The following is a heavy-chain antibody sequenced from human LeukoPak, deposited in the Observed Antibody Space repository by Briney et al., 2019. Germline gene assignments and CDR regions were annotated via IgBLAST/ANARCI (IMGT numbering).Heavy chain of an antibody. Sequence: ASVKVSCKASGYTFTSYYMHWVRQAPGQGLEWMGIINPSGGSTSYAQKFQGRVTMTRDMSTSTVYMELSSLRSEDTAVYYCARGLDYYDSSGYSIDYWGQGTLVTVSS. D-gene: IGHD3-22*01. CDR1: GYTFTSYY. J-gene: IGHJ4*02. CDR3: ARGLDYYDSSGYSIDY. CDR2: INPSGGST. V-gene: IGHV1-46*01.